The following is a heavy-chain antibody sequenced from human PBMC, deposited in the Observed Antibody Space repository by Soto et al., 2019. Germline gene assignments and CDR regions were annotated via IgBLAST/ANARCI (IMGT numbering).Heavy chain of an antibody. CDR2: ISSSGSSI. D-gene: IGHD3-9*01. Sequence: GGSLRVSCAASGFTFSDYYMSWSRQAPWKGLEWVSYISSSGSSIYYADSVKGRFTISRDNAKNSLYLQMNSLRAEDTAVYYCARDLTFWLPHGTGYRGKGTLVTVS. CDR1: GFTFSDYY. J-gene: IGHJ4*02. CDR3: ARDLTFWLPHGTGY. V-gene: IGHV3-11*01.